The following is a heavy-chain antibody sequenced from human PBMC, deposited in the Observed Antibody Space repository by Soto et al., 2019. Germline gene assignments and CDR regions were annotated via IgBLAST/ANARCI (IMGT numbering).Heavy chain of an antibody. D-gene: IGHD3-10*01. CDR2: IYYSGST. V-gene: IGHV4-30-4*01. CDR3: ARESWVIIMVRGVIDY. Sequence: QVQLQESGPGLVKPSQTLSLTCTVSGGSISSGDYYWSWIRQPPGKGLEWIGYIYYSGSTYYNPSLKSRVTIPVDTSKNQFSLKLSSVTAADTAVYYCARESWVIIMVRGVIDYWGQGTLVTVSS. CDR1: GGSISSGDYY. J-gene: IGHJ4*02.